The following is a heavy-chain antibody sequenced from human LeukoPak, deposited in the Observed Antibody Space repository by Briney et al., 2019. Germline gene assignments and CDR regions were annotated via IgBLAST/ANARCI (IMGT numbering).Heavy chain of an antibody. Sequence: PSETLSLTRTVSGDSSRNYFWTWIRQPPGKGLEWIGYIYSSGSTNYNPSLKSRVTISVDTPKSQFSLKLTSVTAADTAVYYCVRESFGASYWGQGTLVTVSS. D-gene: IGHD4/OR15-4a*01. J-gene: IGHJ4*02. CDR1: GDSSRNYF. CDR3: VRESFGASY. CDR2: IYSSGST. V-gene: IGHV4-4*08.